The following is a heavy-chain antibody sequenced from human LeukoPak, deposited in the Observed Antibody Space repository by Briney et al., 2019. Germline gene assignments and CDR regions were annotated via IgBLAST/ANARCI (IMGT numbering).Heavy chain of an antibody. CDR1: GYTFTSYA. CDR2: INAGNGNT. J-gene: IGHJ5*02. Sequence: APVKVSCKASGYTFTSYAMHWVRQAPGQRLEWMGWINAGNGNTKYSQKFQGRVTITRDTSASTAYMELSSLRSEDTAVYYCARGCGGDCYYWFDPWGQGTLVTVSS. V-gene: IGHV1-3*01. CDR3: ARGCGGDCYYWFDP. D-gene: IGHD2-21*02.